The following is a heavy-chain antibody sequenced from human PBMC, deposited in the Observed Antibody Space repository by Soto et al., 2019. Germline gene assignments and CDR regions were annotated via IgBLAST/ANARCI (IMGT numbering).Heavy chain of an antibody. D-gene: IGHD4-17*01. Sequence: PGGSLRLSCAASGFTFDDYAMHWFRQAPGKGLEWVSGISWNSGSIGYADSVKGRFTISRDNAKNSLYLQMNSLRAEDTALYYCAKAGETTAQSVDYWGQGTLVTVSS. CDR2: ISWNSGSI. J-gene: IGHJ4*02. V-gene: IGHV3-9*01. CDR3: AKAGETTAQSVDY. CDR1: GFTFDDYA.